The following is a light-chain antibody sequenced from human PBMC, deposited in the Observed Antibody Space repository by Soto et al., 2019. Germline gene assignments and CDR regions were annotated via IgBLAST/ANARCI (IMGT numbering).Light chain of an antibody. CDR3: QQYGSSPKT. CDR1: QSVSSSY. CDR2: GAS. V-gene: IGKV3-20*01. Sequence: EIVLTQSPGTLSLSPGERATLSCRASQSVSSSYLAWYQQKPGQAPRLLIYGASSRAIGIPDRFSGSGSGTDFTLTISRLEPEDFAVYYCQQYGSSPKTFGQGTKVDIK. J-gene: IGKJ1*01.